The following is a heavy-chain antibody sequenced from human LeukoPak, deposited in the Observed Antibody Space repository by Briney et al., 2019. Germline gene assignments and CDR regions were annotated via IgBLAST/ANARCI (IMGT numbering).Heavy chain of an antibody. Sequence: ASVKVSCKASRYPFTSQALSWAPQAPGQGLEWMGWISAYNGSTNYAQKLQGRVTMTTDTSTSTDYMELRCVTAEDAAVYYCARVVRREWVPLFDDYWGQGTLVTVSS. CDR3: ARVVRREWVPLFDDY. D-gene: IGHD2-2*01. V-gene: IGHV1-18*01. CDR1: RYPFTSQA. CDR2: ISAYNGST. J-gene: IGHJ4*02.